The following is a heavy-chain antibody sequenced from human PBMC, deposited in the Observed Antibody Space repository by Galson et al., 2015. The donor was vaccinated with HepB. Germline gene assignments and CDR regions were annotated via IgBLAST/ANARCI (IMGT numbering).Heavy chain of an antibody. CDR3: ARCRGNSYGYGPWFDP. Sequence: ETLSLTCTVSGGSISSYYWSWIRQPPGKGLEWIGYIYYSGSTNYNPSLKSRVTISVDTSKNQFSLKLSSVTAADTAVYYCARCRGNSYGYGPWFDPWGQGTLVTVSS. V-gene: IGHV4-59*01. CDR1: GGSISSYY. CDR2: IYYSGST. J-gene: IGHJ5*02. D-gene: IGHD5-18*01.